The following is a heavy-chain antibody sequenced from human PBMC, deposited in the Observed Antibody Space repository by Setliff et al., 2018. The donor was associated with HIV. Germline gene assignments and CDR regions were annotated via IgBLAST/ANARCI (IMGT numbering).Heavy chain of an antibody. J-gene: IGHJ4*02. D-gene: IGHD6-19*01. V-gene: IGHV4-31*03. CDR3: PSYTIAVAATAYFYY. Sequence: SETLSLTCTVSGGSISSGDYYWSWIRQPPGKGLERIGYIYYTGTTYYNPSLQSRVSISLHTSKNQFSLKLSSVSAADTAVYYLPSYTIAVAATAYFYYWGQGTLVTVSS. CDR1: GGSISSGDYY. CDR2: IYYTGTT.